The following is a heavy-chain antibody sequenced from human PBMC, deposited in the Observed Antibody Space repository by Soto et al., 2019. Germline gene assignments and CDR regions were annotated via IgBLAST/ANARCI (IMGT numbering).Heavy chain of an antibody. V-gene: IGHV4-39*01. Sequence: PSETLSLTCTVSGGSISSSSYYWGWIRQPPGKGLEWIGSIYYSGSTYYNPSLMSRVTISVDTSKNQFSLKLSSVTAADTAVYYCARRGQQLTSGGFDYWGQGTLVTVSS. J-gene: IGHJ4*02. D-gene: IGHD6-13*01. CDR2: IYYSGST. CDR3: ARRGQQLTSGGFDY. CDR1: GGSISSSSYY.